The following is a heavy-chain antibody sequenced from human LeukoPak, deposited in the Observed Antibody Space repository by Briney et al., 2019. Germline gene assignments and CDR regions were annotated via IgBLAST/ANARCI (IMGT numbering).Heavy chain of an antibody. J-gene: IGHJ4*02. V-gene: IGHV3-53*01. CDR1: GFTVSSNY. CDR2: IYSGGST. CDR3: ARDLRGWHTDY. D-gene: IGHD6-19*01. Sequence: GGSLRLSCAAPGFTVSSNYMSWVRQAPGKGLEWVSVIYSGGSTYYADSVKGRFTISRDNSKNTLYLQMNSLRAEDTAVYYCARDLRGWHTDYWGQGTLVTVSS.